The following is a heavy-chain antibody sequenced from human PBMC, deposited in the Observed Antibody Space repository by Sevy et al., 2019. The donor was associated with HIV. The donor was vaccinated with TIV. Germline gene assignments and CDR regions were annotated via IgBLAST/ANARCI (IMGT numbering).Heavy chain of an antibody. V-gene: IGHV3-21*01. CDR2: ISSNSNDI. CDR1: GFIFSNYN. Sequence: GGSLRPSCAGSGFIFSNYNMKWVRQAPGKGLEWVSSISSNSNDIYYADSVKGQLTISRDNVKNSLYLQMNSLRAEDTAVYYCARKMELLVPDYWGQGTLVTVSS. D-gene: IGHD2-21*02. J-gene: IGHJ4*02. CDR3: ARKMELLVPDY.